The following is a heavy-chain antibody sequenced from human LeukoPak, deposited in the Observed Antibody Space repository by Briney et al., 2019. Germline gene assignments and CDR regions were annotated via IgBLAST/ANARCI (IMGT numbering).Heavy chain of an antibody. D-gene: IGHD3-22*01. CDR1: GFTFSSYG. V-gene: IGHV3-30*02. J-gene: IGHJ4*02. Sequence: GGSLRLSCAASGFTFSSYGMHWVRQAPGKGLEWVAFIRYDGSNKYYADSVKGRFTISRDNSKNTLYLQMNSLRAEDTAVYYCANDYYDSSGYYPKQFDYWGQGTLVTVSS. CDR2: IRYDGSNK. CDR3: ANDYYDSSGYYPKQFDY.